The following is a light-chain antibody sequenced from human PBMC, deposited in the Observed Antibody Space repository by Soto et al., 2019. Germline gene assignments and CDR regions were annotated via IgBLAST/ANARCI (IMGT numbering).Light chain of an antibody. CDR2: EGS. V-gene: IGLV2-23*01. CDR1: SSDVGSYNL. Sequence: QSALTQPASVSGSPGQSITISCTGTSSDVGSYNLVSWYQQHPGKAPKLMIYEGSKRPSGVSNRFSGSKSGNTASLTISGLQAEDEDDYYCCSYAGSSTPRVFGTGTKLTVL. J-gene: IGLJ1*01. CDR3: CSYAGSSTPRV.